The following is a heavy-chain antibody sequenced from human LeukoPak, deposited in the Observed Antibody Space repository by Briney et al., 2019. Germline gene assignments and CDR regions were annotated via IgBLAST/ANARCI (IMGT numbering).Heavy chain of an antibody. Sequence: PSETLSLTCTVSGGPLSSGSFYWGWIRQPPGKGLEWIGEIYHSGGTNYNPSLKSRVTISVDKSKNHFSLKLSSVTAADTAVYYCATYRGVSLDAFDIWGQGTMVTVSS. D-gene: IGHD3-10*01. J-gene: IGHJ3*02. CDR1: GGPLSSGSFY. CDR3: ATYRGVSLDAFDI. CDR2: IYHSGGT. V-gene: IGHV4-39*07.